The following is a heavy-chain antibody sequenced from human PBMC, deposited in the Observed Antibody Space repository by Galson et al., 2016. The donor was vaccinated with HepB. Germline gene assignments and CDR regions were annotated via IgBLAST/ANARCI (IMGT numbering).Heavy chain of an antibody. CDR3: VRARSYSGYEKVWIFDF. Sequence: LRLSCAASGFDFEDHAMHWVRQTPGKGLEWVSGVSWNTGSMGYADSVKGRFSMSRDNAESSVDLQMSSLRPEDTALYYCVRARSYSGYEKVWIFDFWGQGTLVTVSS. J-gene: IGHJ4*02. CDR1: GFDFEDHA. V-gene: IGHV3-9*01. D-gene: IGHD5-12*01. CDR2: VSWNTGSM.